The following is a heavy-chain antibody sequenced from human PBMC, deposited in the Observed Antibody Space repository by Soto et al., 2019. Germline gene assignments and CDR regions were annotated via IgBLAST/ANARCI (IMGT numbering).Heavy chain of an antibody. V-gene: IGHV4-30-4*01. CDR3: ARLRLGELSTDFDS. CDR1: GGSIINAGVY. CDR2: INYSGSF. D-gene: IGHD3-16*01. Sequence: SETLSLTCTVSGGSIINAGVYWSWIRQPPGKGLEWIAYINYSGSFYSNPYLTSPNTISVDTSKNLFSLKLNSATATDTAMYYRARLRLGELSTDFDSWCQGILVTVSS. J-gene: IGHJ4*02.